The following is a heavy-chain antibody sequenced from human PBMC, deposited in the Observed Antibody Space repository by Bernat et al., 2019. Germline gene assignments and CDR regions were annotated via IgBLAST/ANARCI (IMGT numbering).Heavy chain of an antibody. Sequence: QVQLQESGPGLVKPSQTLSLTCTVSGGSISSGSYYWSWIRQPAGKGLEWIGRLYTSGSTNYNPSLKSRVTISVDTCKNQFSLKLSSVTAADTAGYYCASGVSYYYGSGSYYYYGMDVWGQGTTVTVSS. CDR3: ASGVSYYYGSGSYYYYGMDV. J-gene: IGHJ6*02. CDR1: GGSISSGSYY. D-gene: IGHD3-10*01. CDR2: LYTSGST. V-gene: IGHV4-61*02.